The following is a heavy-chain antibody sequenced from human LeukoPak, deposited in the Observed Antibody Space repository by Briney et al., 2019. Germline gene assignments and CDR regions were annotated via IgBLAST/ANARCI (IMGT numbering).Heavy chain of an antibody. CDR2: IHSNGNT. CDR1: GFSVSSKH. Sequence: GGSLRLSCAASGFSVSSKHMSWVRQAPGKGLEWVSLIHSNGNTYYADSVKGRFTISRDNSKNTLYLQMNSLRVEDTAVYYCANNSSDFDAFDIWGQGTMVTVSS. J-gene: IGHJ3*02. D-gene: IGHD6-19*01. CDR3: ANNSSDFDAFDI. V-gene: IGHV3-66*01.